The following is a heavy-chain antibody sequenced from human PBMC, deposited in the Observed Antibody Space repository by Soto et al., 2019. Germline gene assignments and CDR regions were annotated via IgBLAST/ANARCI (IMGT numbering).Heavy chain of an antibody. J-gene: IGHJ6*02. V-gene: IGHV3-30-3*01. CDR2: ISYDGSNK. CDR1: GFTFSSYA. CDR3: ARDYYYDSSGYYSIGGMDV. D-gene: IGHD3-22*01. Sequence: GGSLILSCAASGFTFSSYAMHWVRQAPGKGLEWVAVISYDGSNKYYADSVKGRFTISRDNSKNTLYLQMNSLRAEDTAVYYCARDYYYDSSGYYSIGGMDVWGQGTTVTVSS.